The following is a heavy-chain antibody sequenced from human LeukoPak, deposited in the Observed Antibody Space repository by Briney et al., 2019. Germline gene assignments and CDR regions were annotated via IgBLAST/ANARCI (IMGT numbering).Heavy chain of an antibody. D-gene: IGHD3-10*01. Sequence: WASVKVSCKASGGTFSSYAISWVRQAPGQGLEWMGGIIPIFGTANYAQKFQGRVTITADESTSTAYMELSSLRSEDTAVYYCAKGALTMVRGKSPNWYFDLWGRGTLVTVSS. V-gene: IGHV1-69*13. CDR2: IIPIFGTA. J-gene: IGHJ2*01. CDR3: AKGALTMVRGKSPNWYFDL. CDR1: GGTFSSYA.